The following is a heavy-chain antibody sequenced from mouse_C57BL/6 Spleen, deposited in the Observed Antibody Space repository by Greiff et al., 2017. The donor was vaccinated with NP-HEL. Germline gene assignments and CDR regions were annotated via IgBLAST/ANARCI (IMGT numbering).Heavy chain of an antibody. D-gene: IGHD1-1*01. CDR1: GFTFSDYY. CDR2: ISNGGGST. J-gene: IGHJ2*01. Sequence: EVQGVESGGGLVQPGGSLKLSCAASGFTFSDYYMYWVRQTPEKRLEWVAYISNGGGSTYYPDTVKGRFTISRDNAKNTLYLQMSRLKSEDTAMYYCARHNYYGSSFDYWGQGTTLTVSS. V-gene: IGHV5-12*01. CDR3: ARHNYYGSSFDY.